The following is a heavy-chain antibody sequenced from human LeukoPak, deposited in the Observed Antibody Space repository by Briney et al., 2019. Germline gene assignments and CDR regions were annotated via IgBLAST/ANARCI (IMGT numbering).Heavy chain of an antibody. J-gene: IGHJ4*02. V-gene: IGHV3-23*01. CDR2: ISGSGANT. CDR1: GFTFSSYA. Sequence: GGSLRLSCAASGFTFSSYAMSWVRQAPGKGQEWVSAISGSGANTYYADSVKGRFTISRDNSRSTLYLQMNSLTAEDTAVYYCAKDYLGSKGFSYYFDYWGQGALGTGSS. CDR3: AKDYLGSKGFSYYFDY. D-gene: IGHD3-10*01.